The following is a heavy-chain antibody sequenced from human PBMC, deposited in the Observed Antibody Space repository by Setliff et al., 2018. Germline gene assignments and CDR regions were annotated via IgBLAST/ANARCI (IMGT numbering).Heavy chain of an antibody. V-gene: IGHV4-59*11. Sequence: KPSETLSLTCTVSGGSLSSHYWSWIRQPPGKGLEWIGYVFYSGITNYNPSLKSRVTISVDTSKNQVSLRLNSVTAADTAVYYCARVGYYDFWSGYSAGDYFDYWGQGTLVTVSS. J-gene: IGHJ4*02. D-gene: IGHD3-3*01. CDR1: GGSLSSHY. CDR3: ARVGYYDFWSGYSAGDYFDY. CDR2: VFYSGIT.